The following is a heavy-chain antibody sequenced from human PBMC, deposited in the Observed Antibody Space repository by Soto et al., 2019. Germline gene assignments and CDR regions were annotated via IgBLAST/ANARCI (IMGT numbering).Heavy chain of an antibody. J-gene: IGHJ6*03. CDR3: AREAAPFYYGDYGQYYYYYYYMDV. CDR2: INAGNGNT. D-gene: IGHD4-17*01. CDR1: GYTFTSYA. Sequence: ASVKVSCKASGYTFTSYAMHWVRQAPGQRLEWMGWINAGNGNTKYSQKFQGRVTITADTSASTAYMELSSLRSEDTAVYYCAREAAPFYYGDYGQYYYYYYYMDVWGKGTTVTVSS. V-gene: IGHV1-3*01.